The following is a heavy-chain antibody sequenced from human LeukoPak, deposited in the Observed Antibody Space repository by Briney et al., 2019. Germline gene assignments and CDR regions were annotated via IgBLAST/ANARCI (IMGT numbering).Heavy chain of an antibody. CDR2: IYYSGST. CDR3: ARAVRRGSSGYYRMYYFDY. D-gene: IGHD3-22*01. J-gene: IGHJ4*02. V-gene: IGHV4-59*12. CDR1: GGSISSYY. Sequence: PSETLSLTCTVSGGSISSYYWSWIRQPPGKGLEWIGYIYYSGSTNYNPSLKSRVTISVDTSKNQFSLKLSSVPAADTAVYYCARAVRRGSSGYYRMYYFDYWGQGTLVTVSS.